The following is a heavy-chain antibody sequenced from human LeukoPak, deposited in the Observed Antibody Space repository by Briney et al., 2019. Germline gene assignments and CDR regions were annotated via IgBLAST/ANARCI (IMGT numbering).Heavy chain of an antibody. J-gene: IGHJ4*02. CDR1: GFTFSSYW. CDR3: ARDNDWAFDY. D-gene: IGHD3-9*01. CDR2: IDNDGRGT. Sequence: PGGSLRLSCAASGFTFSSYWMHWVRQAPGKGLVWVSRIDNDGRGTSYADSVKGRFTISRDNAKNSLYLQMNSLRDEDTAVYYCARDNDWAFDYWGQGTLVTVSS. V-gene: IGHV3-74*01.